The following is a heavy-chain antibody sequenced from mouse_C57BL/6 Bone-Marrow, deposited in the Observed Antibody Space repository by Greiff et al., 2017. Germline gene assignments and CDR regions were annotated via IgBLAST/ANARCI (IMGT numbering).Heavy chain of an antibody. D-gene: IGHD1-1*01. CDR3: ARHEERVLRSWAMDY. Sequence: QVHVKQSGAELVKPGASVKLSCKASGYTFTEYTIHWVKQRSGQGLEWIGWFYPGSGSIKYNEKFQDKATLTADKSSSTVYMELSRLTSEDSAVYFCARHEERVLRSWAMDYWGQGTSVTVSS. J-gene: IGHJ4*01. V-gene: IGHV1-62-2*01. CDR2: FYPGSGSI. CDR1: GYTFTEYT.